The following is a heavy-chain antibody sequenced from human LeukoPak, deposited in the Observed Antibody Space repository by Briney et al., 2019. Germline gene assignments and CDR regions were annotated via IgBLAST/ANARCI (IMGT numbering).Heavy chain of an antibody. D-gene: IGHD4-17*01. CDR3: TSDYPYYYFYMAV. Sequence: VALRLSCAASGFTFSNYAMNWVRQAPGKRLEWVSGIDASGDSTYHIDSVKGRFTISRDNSKNTMYLQMNSVRAEDMTIYYCTSDYPYYYFYMAVWGKGTTVTVSS. J-gene: IGHJ6*03. CDR1: GFTFSNYA. CDR2: IDASGDST. V-gene: IGHV3-23*01.